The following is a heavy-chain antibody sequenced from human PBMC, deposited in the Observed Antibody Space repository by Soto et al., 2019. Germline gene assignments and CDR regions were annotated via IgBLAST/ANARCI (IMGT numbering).Heavy chain of an antibody. J-gene: IGHJ4*02. V-gene: IGHV3-30*18. CDR3: AKDLMGRFVDH. CDR2: ISFDGSNK. D-gene: IGHD3-10*01. CDR1: GFTFSSYG. Sequence: QVQLVESGGGVVQPGRSLRLSCAASGFTFSSYGMHWVRQAPGKGLEWVAVISFDGSNKYHADSVKGRFTISRDNSKNTLYLQMNSLRAEDTAVYYCAKDLMGRFVDHWGQGTLVTVSS.